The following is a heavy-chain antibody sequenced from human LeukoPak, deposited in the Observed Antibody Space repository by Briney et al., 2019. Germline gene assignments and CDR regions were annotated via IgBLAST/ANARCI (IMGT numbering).Heavy chain of an antibody. CDR2: ISSSSSYI. V-gene: IGHV3-21*01. Sequence: GGSLRLSCAASGFTFSSCTMNWVRQAPGKGLEWVSSISSSSSYIFYADSVKGRFTISRDNAKNSLYLQMNSLRAEDTAVYYCARDYYKNFDYWGQGTLVTVSS. J-gene: IGHJ4*02. CDR3: ARDYYKNFDY. CDR1: GFTFSSCT. D-gene: IGHD3-22*01.